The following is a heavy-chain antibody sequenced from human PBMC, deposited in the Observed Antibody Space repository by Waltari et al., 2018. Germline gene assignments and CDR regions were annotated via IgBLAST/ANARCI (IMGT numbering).Heavy chain of an antibody. CDR2: ISWNSGSI. V-gene: IGHV3-9*01. CDR1: GFTFDDSA. J-gene: IGHJ6*02. CDR3: AKAIAVAGSSGYYYGMDV. D-gene: IGHD6-19*01. Sequence: EVQLVESGGGLVQPGRSLRLSCAASGFTFDDSAMHWVRPAPGKGLEWVSGISWNSGSIGYADSVKGRFTISRDNAKNSLYLQMNSLRAEDTALYYCAKAIAVAGSSGYYYGMDVWGQGTTVTVSS.